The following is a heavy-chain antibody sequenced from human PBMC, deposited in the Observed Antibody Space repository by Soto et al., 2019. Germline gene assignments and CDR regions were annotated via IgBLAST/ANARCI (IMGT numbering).Heavy chain of an antibody. D-gene: IGHD6-13*01. CDR1: GYTFTSYW. CDR3: ARLQAAAGDNDLTFGF. Sequence: VSVKVSCKASGYTFTSYWISWVRQMPGKGLEWMGRIDPSDSYTNYSPSFQGHVTISADKSISTAYLQWSSLKASDTAMYYCARLQAAAGDNDLTFGFWGQGAPVTVS. CDR2: IDPSDSYT. J-gene: IGHJ4*02. V-gene: IGHV5-10-1*01.